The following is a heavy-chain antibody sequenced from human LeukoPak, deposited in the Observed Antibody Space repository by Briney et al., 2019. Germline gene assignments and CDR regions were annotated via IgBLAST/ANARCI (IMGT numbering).Heavy chain of an antibody. CDR2: IYHSGST. CDR3: VRPDDNSFDF. J-gene: IGHJ3*01. D-gene: IGHD3-9*01. V-gene: IGHV4-4*02. CDR1: GGSISSSNW. Sequence: SGTLSLTCAVSGGSISSSNWWSWVRQPPGKGLEWIGEIYHSGSTNYNPSLKSRVTISVDTSKNQFSLKLSSVTAADTAVYYCVRPDDNSFDFWGQGTMVTVSS.